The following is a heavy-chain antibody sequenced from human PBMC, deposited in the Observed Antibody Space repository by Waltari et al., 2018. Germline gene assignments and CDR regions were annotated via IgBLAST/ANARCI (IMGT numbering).Heavy chain of an antibody. CDR3: ARGGWGSSSPLDY. Sequence: QVQLQQWGAGLLKPSETLSLTCAVYGGSFSGSYWSWLRQPPGKGLEGIGEINHSGSTNYNPSLKSRVTISVDTSKNQFSLKLSSVTAADTAVYYCARGGWGSSSPLDYWGQGTLVTVSS. D-gene: IGHD6-6*01. CDR2: INHSGST. CDR1: GGSFSGSY. V-gene: IGHV4-34*01. J-gene: IGHJ4*02.